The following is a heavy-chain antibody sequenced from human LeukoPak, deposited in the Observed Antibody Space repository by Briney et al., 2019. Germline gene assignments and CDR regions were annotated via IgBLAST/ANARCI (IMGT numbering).Heavy chain of an antibody. CDR3: ARYSGSYRNWFDP. V-gene: IGHV4-59*08. J-gene: IGHJ5*02. CDR1: GGSISSYY. Sequence: SETLSLTCTVSGGSISSYYWSWIRQPPGKGLEWIGYIYYSGSTNYNPSLKRRLTISVDTSKNQFPLKLSSVTAADTAVYYCARYSGSYRNWFDPWGQGTLVTVSS. CDR2: IYYSGST. D-gene: IGHD1-26*01.